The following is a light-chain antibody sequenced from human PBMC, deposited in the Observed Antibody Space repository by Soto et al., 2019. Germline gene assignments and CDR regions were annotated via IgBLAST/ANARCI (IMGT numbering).Light chain of an antibody. CDR1: QSIFSN. CDR3: QQCKNSPYT. Sequence: TLSVSPGEGATLSCRASQSIFSNLAWYQQKPGQAPRLLIYGASTRATGIPVRFSGSGSGTEFTLTISSLQSEDFAVYYCQQCKNSPYTFGYGSKLDI. CDR2: GAS. J-gene: IGKJ2*01. V-gene: IGKV3-15*01.